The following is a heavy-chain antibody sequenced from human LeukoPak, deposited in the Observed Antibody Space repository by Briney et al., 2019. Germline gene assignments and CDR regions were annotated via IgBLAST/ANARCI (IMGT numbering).Heavy chain of an antibody. CDR3: ARDPYSGGYGDYYYYYMDL. D-gene: IGHD1-26*01. CDR1: GFTFSSYG. V-gene: IGHV3-23*01. Sequence: GSLRLSCAASGFTFSSYGMSWVRQAPGKGLEWVSAISGSGGSTYYADSVKGRFTISRDNSKNSLYLQMNSLRAEDTAVYYCARDPYSGGYGDYYYYYMDLWGQGTTVTISS. J-gene: IGHJ6*03. CDR2: ISGSGGST.